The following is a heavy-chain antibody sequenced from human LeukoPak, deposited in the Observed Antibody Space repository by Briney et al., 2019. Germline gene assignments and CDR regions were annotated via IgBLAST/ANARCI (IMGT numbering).Heavy chain of an antibody. CDR2: ISSASGSI. CDR3: AKDPRDYGGNSISGYYFDI. J-gene: IGHJ4*02. V-gene: IGHV3-48*01. D-gene: IGHD4-23*01. CDR1: GFTFSSYS. Sequence: GGSLRLSCAASGFTFSSYSMNWVRQAPGKGLEWVSYISSASGSIYYADSVKGRFTISRDNSKNTVYLQMNSLRAEDTAVYYCAKDPRDYGGNSISGYYFDIWGQGTLVTVSS.